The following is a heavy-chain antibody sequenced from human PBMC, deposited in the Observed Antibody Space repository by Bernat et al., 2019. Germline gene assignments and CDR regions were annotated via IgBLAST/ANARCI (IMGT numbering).Heavy chain of an antibody. CDR3: ARDRSGSQRYFDY. J-gene: IGHJ4*02. V-gene: IGHV4-30-2*01. D-gene: IGHD1-26*01. CDR1: GGSISSGGYS. Sequence: QLQLQESGSGLVKPSQTLSLTCAVSGGSISSGGYSWSWIRQPPGKGLEWIGEIYHSGSTNYNPSLKSRVTISVDKSKNQFSLKLSSVTAADTAVYYCARDRSGSQRYFDYWGQGTLVTVSS. CDR2: IYHSGST.